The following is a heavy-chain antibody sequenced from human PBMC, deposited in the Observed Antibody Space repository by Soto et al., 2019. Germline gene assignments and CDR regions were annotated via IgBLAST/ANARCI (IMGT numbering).Heavy chain of an antibody. J-gene: IGHJ4*02. CDR3: AKDKQVGATTGAIDY. Sequence: QVQLVESGGGVVQPGRSLRLSCAASGFTFSSYGMHWVRQAPGQGLEWVAVISYDGSNKYYEDSVKGRFTISRDNSKNTLYQQMNSLRAEDTAVYYCAKDKQVGATTGAIDYWGQGTLVTVSS. CDR1: GFTFSSYG. D-gene: IGHD1-26*01. V-gene: IGHV3-30*18. CDR2: ISYDGSNK.